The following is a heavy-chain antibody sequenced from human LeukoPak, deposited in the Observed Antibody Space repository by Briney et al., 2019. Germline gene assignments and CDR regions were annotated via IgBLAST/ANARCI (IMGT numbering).Heavy chain of an antibody. Sequence: GGSLRLSCAASGFSFSSYSMSWVRQAPGKGLEWVSVIYSGGSTYYADSVKGRFTISRDNSKNTLYLQMNSLRAEDTAVYYCARGSVVITFFDYWGQGTLVTVSS. CDR3: ARGSVVITFFDY. CDR1: GFSFSSYS. CDR2: IYSGGST. V-gene: IGHV3-53*01. J-gene: IGHJ4*02. D-gene: IGHD3-22*01.